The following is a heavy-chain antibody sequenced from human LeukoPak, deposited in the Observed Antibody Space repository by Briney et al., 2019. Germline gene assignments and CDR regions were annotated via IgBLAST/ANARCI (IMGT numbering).Heavy chain of an antibody. V-gene: IGHV4-59*08. Sequence: SETLSLTCTVSGGSIRYYYWSWIRQPPGKGLEWTGYIYYTGSTNYNPSLKSRVTISVDTSKNKFSLKLSSVTTADTAVYYCARGFGYSNLYFDYWGQGTLVTVSS. CDR2: IYYTGST. CDR3: ARGFGYSNLYFDY. CDR1: GGSIRYYY. D-gene: IGHD3-22*01. J-gene: IGHJ4*02.